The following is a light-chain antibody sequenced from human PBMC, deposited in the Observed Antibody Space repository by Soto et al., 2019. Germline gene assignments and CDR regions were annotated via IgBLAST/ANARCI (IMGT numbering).Light chain of an antibody. V-gene: IGKV3-15*01. J-gene: IGKJ1*01. CDR3: LQYNNWPRT. CDR2: AAS. CDR1: QSVGSN. Sequence: EVVMTQSPATLSMSPGETATLSCRASQSVGSNLAWYQQKAGQTPRLLLYAASTRATAIPARFSGSGSGTEFTLTISSLQSEDFAIYYCLQYNNWPRTFGQGTKVEIK.